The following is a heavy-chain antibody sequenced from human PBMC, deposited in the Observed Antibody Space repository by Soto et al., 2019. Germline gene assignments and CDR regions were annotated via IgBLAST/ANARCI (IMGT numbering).Heavy chain of an antibody. CDR3: AKDKAGTYADYFDY. J-gene: IGHJ4*02. V-gene: IGHV3-23*01. Sequence: EVQLSESGGGLVQPGESPRLSCAASGLTFASYAMSWVRQAPGKGLEWVSSVSTGGDTTFYADSVKGRFTISRDDSKSTLYLQMNSLRAEDTAIYYCAKDKAGTYADYFDYWGQGTLVTVSS. D-gene: IGHD1-1*01. CDR1: GLTFASYA. CDR2: VSTGGDTT.